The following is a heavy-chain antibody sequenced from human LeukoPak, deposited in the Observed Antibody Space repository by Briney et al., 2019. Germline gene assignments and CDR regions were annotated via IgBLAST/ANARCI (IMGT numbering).Heavy chain of an antibody. CDR3: ARDEVTTVFYYYYMDV. Sequence: GGSLRLSCAASGFTFSSYWMHWVRQAPGKGLVWVSRINSDGSSTSYADPVKGRFTISRDNAKNTLYLQMNSLRAEDTAVYYCARDEVTTVFYYYYMDVWGKGTTVTISS. J-gene: IGHJ6*03. D-gene: IGHD4-17*01. CDR1: GFTFSSYW. V-gene: IGHV3-74*01. CDR2: INSDGSST.